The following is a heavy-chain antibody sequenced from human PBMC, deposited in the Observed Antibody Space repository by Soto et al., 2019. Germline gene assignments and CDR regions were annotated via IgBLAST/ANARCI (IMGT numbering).Heavy chain of an antibody. CDR1: GFTFRNYN. V-gene: IGHV3-48*02. J-gene: IGHJ4*02. CDR3: ASRYFYDSSGYYYPYYY. Sequence: PGGSLRLSCAASGFTFRNYNMNWVRRAPGKGLEWVSSISSSSSSTIYYADSVKGRFTISRDNAKNSLYLQKNSQRDEDTAVYYCASRYFYDSSGYYYPYYYWAQGTRVTVSS. CDR2: ISSSSSSTI. D-gene: IGHD3-22*01.